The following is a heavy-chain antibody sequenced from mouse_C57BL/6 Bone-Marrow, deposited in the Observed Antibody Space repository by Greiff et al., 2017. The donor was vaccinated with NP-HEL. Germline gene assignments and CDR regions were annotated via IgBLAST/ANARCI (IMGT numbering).Heavy chain of an antibody. Sequence: QVQLKESGPGLVQPSQSVSITCTVSGFSLTSYGVNWVRQSPGKGLEWLGVIWRGGGTDYNKGFMSRLRITKDNSKSQVFFKMNSLQADDTAIYYCAKAYYSHCYYAMDYWGQGTSVTVSS. CDR2: IWRGGGT. D-gene: IGHD2-12*01. CDR1: GFSLTSYG. V-gene: IGHV2-5*01. J-gene: IGHJ4*01. CDR3: AKAYYSHCYYAMDY.